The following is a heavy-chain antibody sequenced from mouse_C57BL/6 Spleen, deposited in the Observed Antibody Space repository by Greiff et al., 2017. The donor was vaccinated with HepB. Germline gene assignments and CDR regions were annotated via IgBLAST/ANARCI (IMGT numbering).Heavy chain of an antibody. V-gene: IGHV5-4*01. J-gene: IGHJ4*01. CDR3: AREDYGGDAMDY. CDR2: ISDGGSYT. Sequence: EVKLQESGGGLVKPGGSLKLSCAASGFTFSSYAMSWVRQTPEKRLEWVATISDGGSYTYYPDNVKGRFTISRDNAKNNLYLQMSHLKSEDTAMYYCAREDYGGDAMDYWGQGTSVTVSS. D-gene: IGHD1-2*01. CDR1: GFTFSSYA.